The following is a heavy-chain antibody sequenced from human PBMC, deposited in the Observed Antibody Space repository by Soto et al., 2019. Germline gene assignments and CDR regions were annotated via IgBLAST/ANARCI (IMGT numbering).Heavy chain of an antibody. CDR2: IYAPGTT. V-gene: IGHV4-4*07. Sequence: SGTLVLTCTVSCASLRGFYLSRVRESAGKGLEWIGGIYAPGTTDYNPSLKSRVMMSVDTSKKQFSLKLRSVTAADPAVDYCVREGTKPFRDWFAPWGQELSATVSS. CDR3: VREGTKPFRDWFAP. CDR1: CASLRGFY. D-gene: IGHD1-1*01. J-gene: IGHJ5*02.